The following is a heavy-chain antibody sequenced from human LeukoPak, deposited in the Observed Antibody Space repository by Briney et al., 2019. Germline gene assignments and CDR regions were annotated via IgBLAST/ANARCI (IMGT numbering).Heavy chain of an antibody. CDR1: GFTFSSYW. CDR2: IKQDGSEK. J-gene: IGHJ4*02. Sequence: PGGSLRLSCAASGFTFSSYWMSWVRQAPGKGLEWVANIKQDGSEKYYVDSVKGRFTISRDNAKNSLYLQVNSLRAEDTAVYYCARDKNYYDSSRYSHPLDYWGQGTLVTVSS. V-gene: IGHV3-7*01. CDR3: ARDKNYYDSSRYSHPLDY. D-gene: IGHD3-22*01.